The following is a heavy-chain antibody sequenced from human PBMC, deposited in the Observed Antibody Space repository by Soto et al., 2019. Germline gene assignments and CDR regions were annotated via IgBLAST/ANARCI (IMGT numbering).Heavy chain of an antibody. D-gene: IGHD3-22*01. CDR1: GGSISGYY. CDR2: IYYSGST. V-gene: IGHV4-59*01. Sequence: SETLTLTCTDSGGSISGYYWSWIRQPPGKGLEWIGDIYYSGSTIYNPSLKSRVTISVDTSKNQFSRKLSSVTAADTAVYYCARARYDSSGDYYFDYWGQGTLVTVSS. J-gene: IGHJ4*02. CDR3: ARARYDSSGDYYFDY.